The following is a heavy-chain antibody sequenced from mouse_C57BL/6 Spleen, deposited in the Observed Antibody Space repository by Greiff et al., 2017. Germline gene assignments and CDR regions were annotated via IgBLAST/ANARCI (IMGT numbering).Heavy chain of an antibody. Sequence: QVQLQQSGAELMKPGASVKLSCKATGYTFTGYWIEWVKQRPGHGLEWIGEILTGSGSTNYNEKFKGKATFTADTSSNTAYMQLSSLTTEDSAIYYCASGITTEGYFDVWGTGTTVTVSS. CDR1: GYTFTGYW. CDR2: ILTGSGST. V-gene: IGHV1-9*01. CDR3: ASGITTEGYFDV. J-gene: IGHJ1*03. D-gene: IGHD1-1*01.